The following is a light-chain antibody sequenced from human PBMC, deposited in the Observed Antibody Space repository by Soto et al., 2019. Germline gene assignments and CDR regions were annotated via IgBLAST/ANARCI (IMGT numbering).Light chain of an antibody. CDR1: QGVRGH. CDR3: LQLDDYPLT. Sequence: DIPLTQSPSFLSASVGDRITITCRASQGVRGHLAWYQQKPGKAPKLLISATSSLQSGVPSRFSGSESGTEFTLTISCLQPEDFATYYCLQLDDYPLTFGGGTKVEIK. V-gene: IGKV1-9*01. CDR2: ATS. J-gene: IGKJ4*01.